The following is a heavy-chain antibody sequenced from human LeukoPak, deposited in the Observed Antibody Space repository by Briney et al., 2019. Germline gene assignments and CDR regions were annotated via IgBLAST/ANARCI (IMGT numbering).Heavy chain of an antibody. D-gene: IGHD3-9*01. CDR1: GYTFTSYA. Sequence: ASVKVSCMACGYTFTSYAMHWVRQAPGPRIEWMGWINAGNGNTKYSQKFQGRVTITRDTSASPAYMELSSLSSEDTAVYYCARGEYFDWLVEPPSDYWGQGTLVTVSS. J-gene: IGHJ4*02. V-gene: IGHV1-3*01. CDR2: INAGNGNT. CDR3: ARGEYFDWLVEPPSDY.